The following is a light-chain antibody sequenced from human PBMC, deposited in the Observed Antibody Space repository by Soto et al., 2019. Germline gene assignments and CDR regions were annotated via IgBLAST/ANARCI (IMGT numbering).Light chain of an antibody. Sequence: EIVLTQSPGTLSLSPGERATLSCRASQSIRSNYLAWYQQKPGQAPRFLIYGAFSRATGIPDRISGSGSGTDFTLTISRLEPEDFAVYYCQQYGSSPVTFGQGTKVDIK. CDR1: QSIRSNY. V-gene: IGKV3-20*01. CDR2: GAF. CDR3: QQYGSSPVT. J-gene: IGKJ1*01.